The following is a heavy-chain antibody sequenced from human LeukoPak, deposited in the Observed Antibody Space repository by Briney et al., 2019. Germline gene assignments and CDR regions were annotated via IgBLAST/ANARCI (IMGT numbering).Heavy chain of an antibody. CDR1: GFTFSTYS. V-gene: IGHV3-21*01. CDR3: ARDYCSGGSCYSGFDY. Sequence: GGSLRLSCAASGFTFSTYSMNWVRQAPGKGLEWVASISDRGTYIYYADSVKGRFTISRDNAKNSLYLQMNSLRAEDTAVYYCARDYCSGGSCYSGFDYWGQGTLVTVSS. J-gene: IGHJ4*02. D-gene: IGHD2-15*01. CDR2: ISDRGTYI.